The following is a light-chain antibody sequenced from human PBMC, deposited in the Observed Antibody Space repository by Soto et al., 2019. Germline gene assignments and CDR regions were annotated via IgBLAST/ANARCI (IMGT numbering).Light chain of an antibody. CDR2: AAS. CDR3: QQINSYPIT. V-gene: IGKV1-9*01. Sequence: DIQLTQSPSFLSASVGDRVTITCRASQGINSYLAWYQQKPGKVPKLLIYAASTLQSGVPSRFSGGGSGTEFTLTISSLQPEDFATYYCQQINSYPITFGQGTRLEI. CDR1: QGINSY. J-gene: IGKJ5*01.